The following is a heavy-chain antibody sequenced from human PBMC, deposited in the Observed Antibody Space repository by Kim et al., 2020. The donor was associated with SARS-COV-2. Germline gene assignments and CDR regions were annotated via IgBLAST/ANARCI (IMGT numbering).Heavy chain of an antibody. J-gene: IGHJ6*02. Sequence: SETLSLTCTVSGGSISSYYWSWIRQPPGKGLEWIGYIYYSGSTNYNPSLKSRVTISVDTSKNQFSLKLSSVTAADTAVYYCARELNGEGDGMDVWGQGTTVTVSS. CDR3: ARELNGEGDGMDV. CDR1: GGSISSYY. D-gene: IGHD3-10*01. CDR2: IYYSGST. V-gene: IGHV4-59*01.